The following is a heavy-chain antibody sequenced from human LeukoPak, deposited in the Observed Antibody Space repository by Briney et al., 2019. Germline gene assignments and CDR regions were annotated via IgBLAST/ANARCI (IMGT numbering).Heavy chain of an antibody. V-gene: IGHV4-39*07. CDR1: GGSISSSSYF. Sequence: SETLSLTCTVSGGSISSSSYFWGWIRQPPGKGLEWIGYIYYSGSTYYNPSLKSRVTISVDTSKNEFSLKLSSVTAADTAVYYCASEIRNPGIAVAGTYYMDVWGKGTTVTVSS. D-gene: IGHD6-19*01. CDR2: IYYSGST. CDR3: ASEIRNPGIAVAGTYYMDV. J-gene: IGHJ6*03.